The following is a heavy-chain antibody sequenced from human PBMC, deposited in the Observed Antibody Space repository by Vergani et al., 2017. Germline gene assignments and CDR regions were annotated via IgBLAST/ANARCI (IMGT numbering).Heavy chain of an antibody. J-gene: IGHJ4*02. CDR2: ISSGGGDI. CDR3: AGQSRDVFGTNGVCPLGY. D-gene: IGHD2-8*01. V-gene: IGHV3-21*02. Sequence: EVKLLESGGGLVQPGGSRRLSCVGAGFTFDTYTMAYVRQAPGKGLEWVATISSGGGDIFYADSVKGLFTISIDNAKNSLLLPRNDLRAEGTAVYYCAGQSRDVFGTNGVCPLGYRVQGALVAVPS. CDR1: GFTFDTYT.